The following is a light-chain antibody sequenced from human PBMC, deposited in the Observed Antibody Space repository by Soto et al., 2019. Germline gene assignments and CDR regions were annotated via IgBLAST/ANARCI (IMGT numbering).Light chain of an antibody. Sequence: DIVMTQSPDSLAVSLGERATINCKSSQSVLYNFNNKKYLAWYRQKPGQPPKLLIYWASTRESGVPDRFSGSGSGTDFTLTIGSLQAEDVAVYYCQQYYSIPITFGQGTRLEIK. CDR2: WAS. CDR3: QQYYSIPIT. V-gene: IGKV4-1*01. J-gene: IGKJ5*01. CDR1: QSVLYNFNNKKY.